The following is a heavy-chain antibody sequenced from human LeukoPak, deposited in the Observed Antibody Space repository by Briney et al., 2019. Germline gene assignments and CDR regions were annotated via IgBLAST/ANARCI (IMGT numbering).Heavy chain of an antibody. V-gene: IGHV1-69*13. CDR3: ARDTRRGYSYGPFDY. J-gene: IGHJ4*02. D-gene: IGHD5-18*01. CDR1: GGTFSSYA. CDR2: IIPIFGTA. Sequence: ASVKVSCKASGGTFSSYAISWVRQAPGQGLEWMGGIIPIFGTANYAQKFQGRVTITADESTSTAYMELSSLRSEDTAVYYCARDTRRGYSYGPFDYWGQGTLVNVSS.